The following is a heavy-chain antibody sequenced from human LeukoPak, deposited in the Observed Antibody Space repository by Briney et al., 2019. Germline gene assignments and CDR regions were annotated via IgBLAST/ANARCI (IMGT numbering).Heavy chain of an antibody. CDR2: ISSASSAI. V-gene: IGHV3-48*01. J-gene: IGHJ5*02. CDR3: AREESSSWYGGDWFVP. D-gene: IGHD6-13*01. Sequence: GRSLRLSSAASGFTFSRFSMNWVRQVPGKAREGISYISSASSAIYYTVSVKGRFTISRDSAKNSLYLVMNSLRADDTAVYYCAREESSSWYGGDWFVPWGQGTLVPVSS. CDR1: GFTFSRFS.